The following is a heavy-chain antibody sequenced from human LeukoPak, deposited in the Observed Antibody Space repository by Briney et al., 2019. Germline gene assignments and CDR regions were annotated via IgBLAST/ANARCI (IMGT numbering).Heavy chain of an antibody. J-gene: IGHJ6*02. Sequence: ASVKVSCKASGYTFTGFYMHWVRQAPGHGLEWMGWINPYSGDTNYAQKFQGRVTMARDTPISTAYMELSRLRSDDTAVYYCARDQGVAAAGSEYYYSAMNVWGQGTTVTVSS. V-gene: IGHV1-2*02. CDR2: INPYSGDT. CDR1: GYTFTGFY. D-gene: IGHD6-13*01. CDR3: ARDQGVAAAGSEYYYSAMNV.